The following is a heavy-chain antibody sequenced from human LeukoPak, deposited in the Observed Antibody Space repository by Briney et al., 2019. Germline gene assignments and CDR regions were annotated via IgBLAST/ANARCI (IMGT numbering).Heavy chain of an antibody. CDR1: GYTFTGYY. D-gene: IGHD5-18*01. CDR3: AKRYRSYGYTDY. Sequence: ASVKVSCKASGYTFTGYYMHWVRQAPGQGLEWMGWINPNSGGTNYAQKFQGRVTMTRGTSISTAYMELSRLRSDDTAVYYCAKRYRSYGYTDYWGQGTLVTLSS. J-gene: IGHJ4*02. CDR2: INPNSGGT. V-gene: IGHV1-2*02.